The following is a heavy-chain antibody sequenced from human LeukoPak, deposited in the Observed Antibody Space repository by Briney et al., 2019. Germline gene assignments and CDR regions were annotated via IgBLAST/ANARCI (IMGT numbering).Heavy chain of an antibody. CDR1: GYTFTSYG. CDR3: ARGRAMVGATSFDY. J-gene: IGHJ4*02. V-gene: IGHV1-18*01. CDR2: ISAYNGNT. D-gene: IGHD1-26*01. Sequence: GASVKVSCTASGYTFTSYGISWVRQGPGQGLEWMGWISAYNGNTNYAQKLQGRVTMTTDTSTSTAYMELRSLRSDDTAVYYCARGRAMVGATSFDYWGQGTLVTVSS.